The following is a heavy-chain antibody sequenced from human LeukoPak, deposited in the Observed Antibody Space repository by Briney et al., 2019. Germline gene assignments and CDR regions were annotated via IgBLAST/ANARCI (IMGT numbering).Heavy chain of an antibody. CDR1: GYTFTGYY. J-gene: IGHJ4*02. Sequence: ASVKVSCKASGYTFTGYYIHWVRQAPGQGLEWVGWIKPDSGGTDYAQSFRGRVTVAWDTSISTAYMELSRLRSDDTAVYYCATDIPHGSGSFSYFGYWGQGTLVTVSS. V-gene: IGHV1-2*02. CDR3: ATDIPHGSGSFSYFGY. D-gene: IGHD3-10*01. CDR2: IKPDSGGT.